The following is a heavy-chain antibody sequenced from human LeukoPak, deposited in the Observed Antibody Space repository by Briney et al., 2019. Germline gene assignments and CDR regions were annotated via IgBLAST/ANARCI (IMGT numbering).Heavy chain of an antibody. V-gene: IGHV3-15*01. D-gene: IGHD3-22*01. Sequence: SPGGSLRLSCAASGFTFSNAWMSWVRQAPGKGLEWVGRIKSETDGGTTDYAAPVKGRFTISRDDSKNTLYLQMNSLKTEDTAVYYCTTGHYYDSSGYLMPFDPWGQGTLVTVSS. CDR3: TTGHYYDSSGYLMPFDP. CDR1: GFTFSNAW. J-gene: IGHJ5*02. CDR2: IKSETDGGTT.